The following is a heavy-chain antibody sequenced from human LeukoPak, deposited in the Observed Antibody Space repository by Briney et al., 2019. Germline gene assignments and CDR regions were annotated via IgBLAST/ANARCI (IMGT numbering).Heavy chain of an antibody. D-gene: IGHD3-10*01. CDR2: IWYDGSNK. CDR1: GFTFSSSG. J-gene: IGHJ4*02. V-gene: IGHV3-33*01. CDR3: ARDWGSGSYFQFDY. Sequence: GRSLILSCAASGFTFSSSGMHWVRQAPGKGLEWVAVIWYDGSNKYYADSVRGRFTISRDNSRNTLYLQMNSLRAEDTAVYYCARDWGSGSYFQFDYWGQGTLVTVSS.